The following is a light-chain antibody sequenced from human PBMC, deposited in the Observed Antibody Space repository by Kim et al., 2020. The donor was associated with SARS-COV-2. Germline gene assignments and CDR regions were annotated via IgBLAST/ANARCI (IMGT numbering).Light chain of an antibody. CDR3: SSYTSSSRV. CDR2: DVS. CDR1: SSDVGGYNY. V-gene: IGLV2-14*04. J-gene: IGLJ3*02. Sequence: GQSIPISCTGTSSDVGGYNYVSWYQQHPGKAPRLMIYDVSKRPSGVSNRFSGSKSGNTASLTISGLQAEDEADYYCSSYTSSSRVFGGGTQLTVL.